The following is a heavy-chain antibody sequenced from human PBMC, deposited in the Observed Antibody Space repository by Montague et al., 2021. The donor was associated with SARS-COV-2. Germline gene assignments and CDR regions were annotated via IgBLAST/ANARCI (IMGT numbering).Heavy chain of an antibody. CDR1: GGSISSSSYY. J-gene: IGHJ4*02. CDR2: IYYSGST. D-gene: IGHD3-22*01. V-gene: IGHV4-39*01. CDR3: ARHGKTRIAMIVVVIGYFDY. Sequence: SETLSPTCTLSGGSISSSSYYWGWIRQPPGKGLEWIGSIYYSGSTYYNPSLKSRVTISVDTSKNQFSLKLSSVTAADTAVYYCARHGKTRIAMIVVVIGYFDYWGQGTLVTVSS.